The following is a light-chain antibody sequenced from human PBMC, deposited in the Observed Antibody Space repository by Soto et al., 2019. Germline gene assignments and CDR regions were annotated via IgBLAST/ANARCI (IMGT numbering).Light chain of an antibody. CDR2: AAS. J-gene: IGKJ3*01. CDR3: QRYHSALLT. CDR1: QDIRNY. V-gene: IGKV1-27*01. Sequence: DIQMTQSPSSLSASVGDRVTMTCRASQDIRNYVAWYQPKPGEVPKLLIYAASTLQSGVPARFSGGGFGTDFTLTISSLRPEDVATYYCQRYHSALLTFGPGTKVDLK.